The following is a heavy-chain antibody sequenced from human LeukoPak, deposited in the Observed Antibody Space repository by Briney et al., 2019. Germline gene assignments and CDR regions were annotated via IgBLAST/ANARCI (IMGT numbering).Heavy chain of an antibody. D-gene: IGHD3-3*01. CDR2: IATDGSTT. J-gene: IGHJ3*02. CDR1: GFTFSSYW. Sequence: GGSLRLSCAASGFTFSSYWIHWVRQAPGKGLVWVSRIATDGSTTMYADPVKGRFTISRDNAKNTLYLQMNSLRAEDTAVYYCARVRFLEWSRDAFDIWGQGTMVTVSS. V-gene: IGHV3-74*03. CDR3: ARVRFLEWSRDAFDI.